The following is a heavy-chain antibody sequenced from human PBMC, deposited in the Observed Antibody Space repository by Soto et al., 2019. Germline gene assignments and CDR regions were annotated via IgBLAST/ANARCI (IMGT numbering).Heavy chain of an antibody. CDR2: IKGSHAGGTT. J-gene: IGHJ4*02. CDR3: ATEGGYTGSNFYGAY. CDR1: GFTFTKAY. V-gene: IGHV3-15*01. Sequence: EVQLVESGGGLVEPGGSIRLSCVASGFTFTKAYMTWVRQAPGKGLEWVGRIKGSHAGGTTDYATSVKGRFTISRDDLKNTLYLQMTSLKTEDTSVYYCATEGGYTGSNFYGAYWGQGTLVTVSS. D-gene: IGHD1-26*01.